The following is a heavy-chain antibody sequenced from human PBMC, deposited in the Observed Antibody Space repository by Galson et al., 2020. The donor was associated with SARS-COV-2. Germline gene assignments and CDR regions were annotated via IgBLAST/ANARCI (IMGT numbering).Heavy chain of an antibody. CDR2: IRSKTDGGAA. J-gene: IGHJ5*02. D-gene: IGHD3-3*01. Sequence: GGSLRLSCAASGFKFTDAWMTWVRQAPGKGLAWVGRIRSKTDGGAADYGAPVKGRFSILRDDSRNTLHLHMNSLQTEDTAVYYCTTDYHDALFGDPWGQGTLVTVSS. V-gene: IGHV3-15*07. CDR3: TTDYHDALFGDP. CDR1: GFKFTDAW.